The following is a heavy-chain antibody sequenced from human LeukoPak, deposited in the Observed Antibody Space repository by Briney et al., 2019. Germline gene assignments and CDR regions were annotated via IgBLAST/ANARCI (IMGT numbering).Heavy chain of an antibody. CDR2: INPNSGGT. Sequence: GASVKVSCKASGYTFTGYYMHWVRQAPGQGLEWMGWINPNSGGTNYAQKFQGRVTMTRDTSISTAYMELRSLRSDDTAVYYCARDSSSSPHYYYYMDVWGKGTTVTVSS. D-gene: IGHD6-6*01. CDR1: GYTFTGYY. CDR3: ARDSSSSPHYYYYMDV. V-gene: IGHV1-2*02. J-gene: IGHJ6*03.